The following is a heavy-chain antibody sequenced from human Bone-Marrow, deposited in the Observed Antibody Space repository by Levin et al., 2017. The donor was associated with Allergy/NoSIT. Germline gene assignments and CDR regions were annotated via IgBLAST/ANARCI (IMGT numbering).Heavy chain of an antibody. V-gene: IGHV3-7*01. CDR1: GLIFSNYW. J-gene: IGHJ6*02. Sequence: GESLKISCAASGLIFSNYWMTWVRQAPGKGLEWVANIKEDGSEKKYVDSVKGRFTISRDNAKNSLFLQMSSLRAEDTAVYYCARREIRSGYYDYVRGSYRPPGYELDGWGRGTTVTVSS. CDR3: ARREIRSGYYDYVRGSYRPPGYELDG. CDR2: IKEDGSEK. D-gene: IGHD3-16*02.